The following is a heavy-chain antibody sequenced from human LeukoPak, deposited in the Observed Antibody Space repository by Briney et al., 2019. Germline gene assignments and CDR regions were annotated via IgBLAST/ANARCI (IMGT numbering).Heavy chain of an antibody. J-gene: IGHJ4*02. CDR1: GGSISSYY. D-gene: IGHD3-10*01. CDR2: INHSGST. CDR3: AREPRQYYGSGSYYMGNDY. V-gene: IGHV4-34*01. Sequence: SETLSLTCTVSGGSISSYYWSWIRQPPGKGLEWIGEINHSGSTNYNPSLKSRVTISVDTSKNQFSLKLSSVTAADTAVYYCAREPRQYYGSGSYYMGNDYWGQGTLVTVSS.